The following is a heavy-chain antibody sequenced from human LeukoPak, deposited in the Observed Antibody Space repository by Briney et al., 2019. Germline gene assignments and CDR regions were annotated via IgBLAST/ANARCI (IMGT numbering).Heavy chain of an antibody. CDR1: GLTFGSYG. V-gene: IGHV3-33*01. J-gene: IGHJ4*02. CDR3: AREAPETTVSSNVFDY. Sequence: GMSLRLSCTASGLTFGSYGMNWVRQPPGKGLEWVGIIWNHGGKTTYADSVKGRFTISRDNSKNTLSLQMDSLRAEDTAVYYCAREAPETTVSSNVFDYWGQGTLVTVSS. CDR2: IWNHGGKT. D-gene: IGHD4-11*01.